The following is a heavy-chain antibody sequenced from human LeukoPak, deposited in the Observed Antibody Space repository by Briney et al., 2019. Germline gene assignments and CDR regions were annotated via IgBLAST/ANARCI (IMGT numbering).Heavy chain of an antibody. CDR3: ARDGGYPLGAFDI. J-gene: IGHJ3*02. V-gene: IGHV4-59*01. D-gene: IGHD6-13*01. Sequence: SETLSLTCTVSGVSISSYYWSWIRQPPGKGLEWIGHIYYSGGANYNPSLKSRVTISLDTSRSQFSLKLSSVTAADTAVYYCARDGGYPLGAFDIWGLGALVTVSS. CDR1: GVSISSYY. CDR2: IYYSGGA.